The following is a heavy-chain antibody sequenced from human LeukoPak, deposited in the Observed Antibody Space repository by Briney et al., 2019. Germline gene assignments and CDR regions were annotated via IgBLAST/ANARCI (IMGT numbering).Heavy chain of an antibody. CDR3: ARGSGRYFAIFDY. V-gene: IGHV4-38-2*02. J-gene: IGHJ4*02. D-gene: IGHD3-9*01. CDR2: IYHSGST. CDR1: GYSISSGYY. Sequence: SETLSLTCTVSGYSISSGYYWGWIRQPPGKGLEWIGSIYHSGSTYYNPSLKSRVTISVDTSKNQFPLKLSSVTAADTAVYYCARGSGRYFAIFDYWGQGTLVTVSS.